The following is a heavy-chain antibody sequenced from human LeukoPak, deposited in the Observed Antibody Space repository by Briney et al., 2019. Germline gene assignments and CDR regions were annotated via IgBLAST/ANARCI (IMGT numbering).Heavy chain of an antibody. CDR1: GGSFSGYY. Sequence: PSETLSLTCAVYGGSFSGYYWSWIRQPPGKGLEWIGEINHSGSTNYNPSLKSRVTISVDTPKNQFSLKLSSVTAADTAVYYCARNRRYYYGSGRTYYYYYMDVWGKGTTVTISS. D-gene: IGHD3-10*01. V-gene: IGHV4-34*01. CDR3: ARNRRYYYGSGRTYYYYYMDV. CDR2: INHSGST. J-gene: IGHJ6*03.